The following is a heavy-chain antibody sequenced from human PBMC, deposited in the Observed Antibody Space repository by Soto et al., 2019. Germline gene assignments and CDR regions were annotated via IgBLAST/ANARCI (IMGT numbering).Heavy chain of an antibody. CDR2: SSANGAYT. Sequence: EGQLLESGGGLVQPGGSLRVSCAASGFTFSTYAMNWVRQAPGKGLEWVSASSANGAYTYYADSVKGRFTVSRDNSVNALYLQMNRLRIEDTAVYYCAHPRGYGVFDAYDIWGQGTMVTVSS. J-gene: IGHJ3*02. V-gene: IGHV3-23*01. CDR3: AHPRGYGVFDAYDI. D-gene: IGHD2-8*01. CDR1: GFTFSTYA.